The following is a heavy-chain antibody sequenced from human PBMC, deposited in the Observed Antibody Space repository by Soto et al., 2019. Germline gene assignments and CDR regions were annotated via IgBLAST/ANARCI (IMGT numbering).Heavy chain of an antibody. CDR2: IIPIFGTA. CDR1: GGTFSSYA. Sequence: SLKVSCKASGGTFSSYAISWVRQAPGQGLEWMGGIIPIFGTANYAQKFQGRVTITADESTSTAYMELSSLRSEDTAVYYCARDWRLAYCGGDCYSEDAFDIWGQGTM. CDR3: ARDWRLAYCGGDCYSEDAFDI. V-gene: IGHV1-69*13. J-gene: IGHJ3*02. D-gene: IGHD2-21*02.